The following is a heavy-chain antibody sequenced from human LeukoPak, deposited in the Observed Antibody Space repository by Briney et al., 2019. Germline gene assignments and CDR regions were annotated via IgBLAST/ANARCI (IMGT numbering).Heavy chain of an antibody. CDR2: IYYSGST. CDR3: ARAPRKAWFDP. Sequence: PSETLSLTCTVSGGSISSSSYYWGWFRQPPEKGLEWIGNIYYSGSTYYNPSLKSRVTISVDTSKNQFSLTLSSVTAADTAVYYCARAPRKAWFDPWGQGTLVTVSS. D-gene: IGHD1-14*01. J-gene: IGHJ5*02. V-gene: IGHV4-39*07. CDR1: GGSISSSSYY.